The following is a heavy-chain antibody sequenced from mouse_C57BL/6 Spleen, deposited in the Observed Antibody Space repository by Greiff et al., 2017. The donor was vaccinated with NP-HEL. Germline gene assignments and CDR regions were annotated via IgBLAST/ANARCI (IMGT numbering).Heavy chain of an antibody. D-gene: IGHD1-1*01. CDR1: GYAFSSYW. J-gene: IGHJ2*01. Sequence: VKLQQSGAELVKPGASVKISCKASGYAFSSYWMNWVKQRPGKGLEWIGQIYPGDGDTNYNGKFKGKATLTADKSSSTAYMQLSSLTSEDSAVYFCARSTYYYGSSPFDYWGQGTTLTVSS. CDR3: ARSTYYYGSSPFDY. CDR2: IYPGDGDT. V-gene: IGHV1-80*01.